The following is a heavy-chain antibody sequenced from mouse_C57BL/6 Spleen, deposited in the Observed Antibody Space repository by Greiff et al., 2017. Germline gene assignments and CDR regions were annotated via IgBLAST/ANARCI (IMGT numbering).Heavy chain of an antibody. CDR2: ISSGGDYI. CDR1: GFTFSSYA. Sequence: EVKLVESGEGLVKPGGSLKLSCAASGFTFSSYAMSWVRQTPEKRLEWVAYISSGGDYIYYADTVKGRFTISRDNARNTLYLQMSSLKSEDTAMYYCTYYYGSSYEDYAMDYWGQGTSVTVSS. V-gene: IGHV5-9-1*02. D-gene: IGHD1-1*01. J-gene: IGHJ4*01. CDR3: TYYYGSSYEDYAMDY.